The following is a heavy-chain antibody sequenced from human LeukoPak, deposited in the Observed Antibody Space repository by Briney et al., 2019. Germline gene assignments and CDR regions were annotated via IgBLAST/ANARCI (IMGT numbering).Heavy chain of an antibody. Sequence: PGGSLRLSCAASGFTFSDHYMDWVRQAPGKGLEWVGRSRNKANSYTTEYAASVTGRFTILRDDSKNSVFLQMNSLKTEDTAVYYCARRGPDGNYGSDYWGQGTLVTVSS. V-gene: IGHV3-72*01. D-gene: IGHD3-22*01. CDR1: GFTFSDHY. CDR2: SRNKANSYTT. J-gene: IGHJ4*02. CDR3: ARRGPDGNYGSDY.